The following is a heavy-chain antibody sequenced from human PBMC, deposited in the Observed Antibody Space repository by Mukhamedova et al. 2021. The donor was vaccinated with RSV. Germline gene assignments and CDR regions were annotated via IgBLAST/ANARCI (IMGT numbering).Heavy chain of an antibody. CDR3: ARGQVVPAAIKEDAFDI. D-gene: IGHD2-2*02. Sequence: GEINHSGSTNYNPSLKSRVTISVDKSKNQFSLKLSSVTAADTAVYYCARGQVVPAAIKEDAFDIWGQGKMVNVSS. J-gene: IGHJ3*02. CDR2: INHSGST. V-gene: IGHV4-34*01.